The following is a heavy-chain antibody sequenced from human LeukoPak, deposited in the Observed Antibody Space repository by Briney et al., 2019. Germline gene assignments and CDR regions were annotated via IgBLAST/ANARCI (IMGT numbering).Heavy chain of an antibody. J-gene: IGHJ4*02. CDR1: GFTFDDYA. D-gene: IGHD3-3*01. CDR3: AAADKFWSPVDY. CDR2: ISWDGGST. Sequence: GGSLRLSCAASGFTFDDYAMHWVRQAPGEGLEWVSLISWDGGSTYYADSVKGRFTISRDNSKNSLYLQMNSRRAEDTALYYCAAADKFWSPVDYWGQGTLVTVSS. V-gene: IGHV3-43D*04.